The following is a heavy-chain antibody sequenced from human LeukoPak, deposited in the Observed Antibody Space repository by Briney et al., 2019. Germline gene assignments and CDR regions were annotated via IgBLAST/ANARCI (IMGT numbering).Heavy chain of an antibody. J-gene: IGHJ6*02. Sequence: SETLSLTCTVSGGSISSYYWSWIRQPAGKGLEWIGRIYTSGSTNYNPSLKSRVTISVDTSKNQFSLKLSSVTAADTAVYYCARDTGRPLYYYYGMDVWGQGTTVTVSS. D-gene: IGHD3-10*01. V-gene: IGHV4-4*07. CDR1: GGSISSYY. CDR3: ARDTGRPLYYYYGMDV. CDR2: IYTSGST.